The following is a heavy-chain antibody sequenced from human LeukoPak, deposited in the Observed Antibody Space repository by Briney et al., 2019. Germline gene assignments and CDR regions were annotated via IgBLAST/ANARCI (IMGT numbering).Heavy chain of an antibody. V-gene: IGHV3-30-3*01. CDR1: GFTFSSYA. D-gene: IGHD1-26*01. CDR2: ISYDGSNK. CDR3: ARVKWELRRFDY. Sequence: GRSLRLSCAASGFTFSSYAMHWVRQAPGKGLEWVAVISYDGSNKYYADSVKGRFTISRDNAENSLYLQMNSLRAEDTAVYYCARVKWELRRFDYWGQGTLVTVSS. J-gene: IGHJ4*02.